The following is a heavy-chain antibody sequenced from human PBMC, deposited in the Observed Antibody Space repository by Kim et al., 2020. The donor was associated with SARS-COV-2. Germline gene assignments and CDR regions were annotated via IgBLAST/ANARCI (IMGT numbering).Heavy chain of an antibody. CDR2: IWYDGTKK. Sequence: GGSLRLSCAASGFTFSVYGMHWVRQAPGKGLEWVAFIWYDGTKKYYADSVKGRFTISRDNSKNTLYLQMNSLRAEDTAVYYCARVLVEGTNGRFYYYDM. V-gene: IGHV3-33*01. CDR3: ARVLVEGTNGRFYYYDM. D-gene: IGHD2-15*01. J-gene: IGHJ6*01. CDR1: GFTFSVYG.